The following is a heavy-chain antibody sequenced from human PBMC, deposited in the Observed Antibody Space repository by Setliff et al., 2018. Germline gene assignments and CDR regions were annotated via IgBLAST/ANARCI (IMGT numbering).Heavy chain of an antibody. CDR2: IHYSGST. J-gene: IGHJ3*02. CDR1: GGSISSSSYY. V-gene: IGHV4-39*07. D-gene: IGHD1-26*01. Sequence: PSETLSLTCTVSGGSISSSSYYWGWIRQPSGKGLEWIGSIHYSGSTYYNPSLKSRVTISIDTSKNQFSLKLSSVTAADTAVYYCARGGDSGSYFLANHDAFDIWGQGTMVTVSS. CDR3: ARGGDSGSYFLANHDAFDI.